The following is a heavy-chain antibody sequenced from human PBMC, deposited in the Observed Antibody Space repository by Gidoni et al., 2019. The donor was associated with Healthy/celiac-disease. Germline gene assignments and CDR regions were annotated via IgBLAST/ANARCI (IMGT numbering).Heavy chain of an antibody. Sequence: EVQLVESGGGFVQPGGSLSLSCAASGFTFSSYWMHWVRHTPGKVLVWVSSINSDGSSTSYANSVKGRFTISRDNDKNTLYLQMNRLRAEDTAVYYCARDQFYYGMDVWGQGTTVTVSS. CDR2: INSDGSST. J-gene: IGHJ6*02. CDR1: GFTFSSYW. CDR3: ARDQFYYGMDV. V-gene: IGHV3-74*01.